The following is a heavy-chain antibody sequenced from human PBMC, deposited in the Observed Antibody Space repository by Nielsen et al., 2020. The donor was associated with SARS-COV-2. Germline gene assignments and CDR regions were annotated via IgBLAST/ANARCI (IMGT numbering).Heavy chain of an antibody. J-gene: IGHJ3*01. CDR2: IKPDGSEK. Sequence: GESLKISCAAFGFTFSNYGMHWVRQAPGKGLEWVADIKPDGSEKFYVDSVKGRFTISRDNAKNSMSLQMNSLRVEDMAVYYCARDWSRAFDVWGQGTMVTVSS. CDR3: ARDWSRAFDV. CDR1: GFTFSNYG. V-gene: IGHV3-7*01.